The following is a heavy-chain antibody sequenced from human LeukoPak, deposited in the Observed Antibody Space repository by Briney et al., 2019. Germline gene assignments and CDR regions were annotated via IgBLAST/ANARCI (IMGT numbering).Heavy chain of an antibody. CDR2: INHSGST. Sequence: SETLSLTCAVYGGSFSGYYWSWIRQPPGKGLEWIGEINHSGSTNYNPSLKSRVTISVDTSKNQFSLKLSSVTAADTAVYYCARDRGGEHTGDYWGQGTLVTVSS. D-gene: IGHD3-10*01. CDR3: ARDRGGEHTGDY. V-gene: IGHV4-34*01. J-gene: IGHJ4*02. CDR1: GGSFSGYY.